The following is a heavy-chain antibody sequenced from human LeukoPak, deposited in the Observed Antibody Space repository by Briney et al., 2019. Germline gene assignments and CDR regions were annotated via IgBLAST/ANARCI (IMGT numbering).Heavy chain of an antibody. CDR2: IYYSGST. CDR1: GGSISSSSYY. CDR3: ASFWSGYYIFDY. Sequence: SETLSLTCTVSGGSISSSSYYWGWIRQPPGKGLEWIGSIYYSGSTYYNPSLKGRVTISVDTSKNQFSLKLSSVTAADTAVYYCASFWSGYYIFDYWGQGTLVTVSS. D-gene: IGHD3-3*01. V-gene: IGHV4-39*01. J-gene: IGHJ4*02.